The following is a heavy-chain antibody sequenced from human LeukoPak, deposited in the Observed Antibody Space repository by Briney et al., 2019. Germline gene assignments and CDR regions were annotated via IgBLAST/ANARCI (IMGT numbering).Heavy chain of an antibody. D-gene: IGHD2-15*01. V-gene: IGHV3-21*01. J-gene: IGHJ3*02. CDR2: ISSSSSYI. Sequence: TGGSLRLSCTASGFIFRSYAMSWVRQAPGKGLEWVSSISSSSSYIYYADSVKGRFTISRDNAKNSLYLQMNSLRAEDTAVYYCARDQTEGGGHDAFDIWGQGTMVTVSS. CDR3: ARDQTEGGGHDAFDI. CDR1: GFIFRSYA.